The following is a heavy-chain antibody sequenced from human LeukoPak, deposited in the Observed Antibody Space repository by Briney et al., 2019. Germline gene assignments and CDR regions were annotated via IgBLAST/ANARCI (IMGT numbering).Heavy chain of an antibody. CDR3: ARAQGAVAGSIYYFDY. J-gene: IGHJ4*02. V-gene: IGHV1-69*04. CDR2: IIPILGIA. D-gene: IGHD6-19*01. CDR1: GGTFSSYA. Sequence: SVKVSCKASGGTFSSYAISWVRQAPGQGLEWMGRIIPILGIANYAQKFQGRVTITADKSTSTAYMELSGLRSEDTAVYYCARAQGAVAGSIYYFDYWGQGTLVTVSS.